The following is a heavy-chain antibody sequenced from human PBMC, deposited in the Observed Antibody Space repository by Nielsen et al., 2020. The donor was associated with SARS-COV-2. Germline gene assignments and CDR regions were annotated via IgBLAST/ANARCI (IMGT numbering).Heavy chain of an antibody. CDR1: GFTFSNDA. J-gene: IGHJ5*02. D-gene: IGHD3/OR15-3a*01. Sequence: GGSLRLSCAASGFTFSNDAMSWVRQAPGKGLEWGSFISGSGSDTYYADSVKGRFTISRDNSKITSYLQMRSLGAEDTAVYYCAKEKRGLFLGLYDLWGQGTLVTVSS. CDR2: ISGSGSDT. V-gene: IGHV3-23*01. CDR3: AKEKRGLFLGLYDL.